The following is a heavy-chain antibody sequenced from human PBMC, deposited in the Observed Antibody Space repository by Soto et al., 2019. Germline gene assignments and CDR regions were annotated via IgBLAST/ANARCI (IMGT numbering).Heavy chain of an antibody. Sequence: QVQLVESGGGVVQPGRSLRLSCAASGFTFSSYAMHWVRQAPGKGLEWVAVISYDGSNKYYADSVKGRFTISRDNSKNTLYLQMNSLRADDTAVYYCARVRSGWFIDYWGHGTLVTVSS. CDR1: GFTFSSYA. D-gene: IGHD6-19*01. CDR3: ARVRSGWFIDY. CDR2: ISYDGSNK. J-gene: IGHJ4*01. V-gene: IGHV3-30-3*01.